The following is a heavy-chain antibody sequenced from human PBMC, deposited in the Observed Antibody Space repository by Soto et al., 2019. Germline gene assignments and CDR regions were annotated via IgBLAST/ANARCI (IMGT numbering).Heavy chain of an antibody. CDR1: GYSFTSYW. D-gene: IGHD3-22*01. V-gene: IGHV5-51*01. CDR3: ARSDYYYDIGGRPGDAFDI. J-gene: IGHJ3*02. Sequence: GESLKISCKGSGYSFTSYWIGWVRQIPGKGLAWMGILYPGDSDTRYSPSFQGRLTISADKSISTAYLQWRSLEASDAAMDYCARSDYYYDIGGRPGDAFDIWGQGTMVTVSS. CDR2: LYPGDSDT.